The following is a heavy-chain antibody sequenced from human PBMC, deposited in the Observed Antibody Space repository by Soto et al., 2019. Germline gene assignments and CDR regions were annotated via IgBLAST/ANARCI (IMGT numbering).Heavy chain of an antibody. CDR2: IYYSGST. Sequence: PSETLSLTCTVPGGSISSNDYYWSWIRQPPGKGLEWIGYIYYSGSTYYNPSLKSRVTISADTSKTQFSLKLTSVTAADTAVYYCARGRYNWNQGAFDIWGQGTVVTVSS. CDR3: ARGRYNWNQGAFDI. V-gene: IGHV4-30-4*01. CDR1: GGSISSNDYY. J-gene: IGHJ3*02. D-gene: IGHD1-20*01.